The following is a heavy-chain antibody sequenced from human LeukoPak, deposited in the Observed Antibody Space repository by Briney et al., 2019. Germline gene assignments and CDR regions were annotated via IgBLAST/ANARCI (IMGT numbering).Heavy chain of an antibody. Sequence: GGSLRLSCVASGFTFNTYNMNWVRQAPGKGPKWVSYISGSSNTIYYAESVKGRFTISRDNAKNSLYLQMSSLRADDTAVYYCARDLSSYAYGFDVWGQGTMVTVS. CDR1: GFTFNTYN. J-gene: IGHJ3*01. D-gene: IGHD2-2*01. CDR2: ISGSSNTI. V-gene: IGHV3-48*01. CDR3: ARDLSSYAYGFDV.